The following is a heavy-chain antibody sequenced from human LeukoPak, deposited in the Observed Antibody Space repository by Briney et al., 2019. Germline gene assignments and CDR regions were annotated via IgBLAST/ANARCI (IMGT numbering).Heavy chain of an antibody. V-gene: IGHV4-4*09. CDR3: ARTIFGVDYNWFDP. J-gene: IGHJ5*02. Sequence: SETLSLTCTVSGGSISSYFWSWIRQPPGKGLEWIGYIYNIGSTRYNPSLKSRVAISVDTSKNQFSLKLSSVTAADTAVYYCARTIFGVDYNWFDPWGQGTLVTVSS. D-gene: IGHD3-3*01. CDR2: IYNIGST. CDR1: GGSISSYF.